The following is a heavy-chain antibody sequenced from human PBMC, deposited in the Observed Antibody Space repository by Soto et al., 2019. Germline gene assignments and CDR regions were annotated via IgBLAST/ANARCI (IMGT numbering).Heavy chain of an antibody. J-gene: IGHJ3*02. CDR3: ARDLNHLAAMGATGWYAFDI. D-gene: IGHD1-26*01. CDR2: ISYDGSNK. V-gene: IGHV3-30-3*01. CDR1: GFTFSSYA. Sequence: HPXGSLRLSCAASGFTFSSYAMHWVRQAPGKGLDWVAVISYDGSNKYYADSVKGRFTISRDNSKNTLYLQMNSLRAEDTAVYYCARDLNHLAAMGATGWYAFDIWGQGTMVTVSS.